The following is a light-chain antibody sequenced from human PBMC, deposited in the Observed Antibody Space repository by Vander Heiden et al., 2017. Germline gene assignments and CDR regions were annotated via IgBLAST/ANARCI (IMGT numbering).Light chain of an antibody. J-gene: IGKJ1*01. V-gene: IGKV3-15*01. CDR3: QQDNNLQT. CDR1: QSVSSN. Sequence: EIVMTQSPATLSVSPGERATLSCRASQSVSSNLAWYQQKPGQAPRLLIYGASNSANGIPDRFSGSGSGTEFTLTISSRQSEDFAVYYWQQDNNLQTFGQGTKVEIK. CDR2: GAS.